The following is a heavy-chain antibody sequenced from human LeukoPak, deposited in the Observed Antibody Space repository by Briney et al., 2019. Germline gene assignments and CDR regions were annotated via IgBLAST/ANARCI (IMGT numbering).Heavy chain of an antibody. V-gene: IGHV1-2*02. D-gene: IGHD6-6*01. J-gene: IGHJ4*02. Sequence: ASVSVSCKASGYTFTGYYIHWARQAPGQGLEWMGWINPNSGDTDYSQKFQGRVTMTRDTSISTAYMELSRLRSDDTAVYYCATTYSSSPNDYWGQGTLVTVSS. CDR2: INPNSGDT. CDR1: GYTFTGYY. CDR3: ATTYSSSPNDY.